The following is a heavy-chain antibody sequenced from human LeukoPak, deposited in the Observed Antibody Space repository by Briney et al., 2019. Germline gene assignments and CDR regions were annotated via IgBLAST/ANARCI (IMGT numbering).Heavy chain of an antibody. CDR1: GFTFSDYW. CDR2: ISYDGGGT. V-gene: IGHV3-74*01. CDR3: VRNMVRGVVYFDS. Sequence: GGSLRLSCAASGFTFSDYWMHWVRQTPGKGLVWVSRISYDGGGTNYADSVKGRFTISRDNARNTLYLQMNSLRVEDTAVYYCVRNMVRGVVYFDSWGQGALVTVSS. J-gene: IGHJ4*02. D-gene: IGHD3-10*01.